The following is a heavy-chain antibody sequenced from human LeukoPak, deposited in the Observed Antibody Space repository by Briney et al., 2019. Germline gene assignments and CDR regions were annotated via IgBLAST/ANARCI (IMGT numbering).Heavy chain of an antibody. J-gene: IGHJ3*01. V-gene: IGHV3-20*04. CDR1: GFTFSSYS. CDR2: INWNGGST. D-gene: IGHD2-2*01. CDR3: ARRMPGDAFDV. Sequence: GGSLRLSCAASGFTFSSYSMNWVRQPPGKGLEWVCNINWNGGSTSYADSLKGRLTISRDNAKSSLYLQMNSLRAEDTAMYFCARRMPGDAFDVWGQGTMVTVSS.